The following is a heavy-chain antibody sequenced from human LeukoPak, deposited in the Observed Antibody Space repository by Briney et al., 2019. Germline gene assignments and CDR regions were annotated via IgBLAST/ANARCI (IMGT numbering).Heavy chain of an antibody. D-gene: IGHD5-24*01. CDR1: GYTFTSYD. Sequence: ASVKVSCKASGYTFTSYDINWVRQPTGQGLEWMGLMNPNSGNTGYAQKFQGRVTMTRNTSKSTAYMELSRLRSEDTAVYYCARAPRWFQSSGEIDYWGQGTPVTVSS. J-gene: IGHJ4*02. CDR3: ARAPRWFQSSGEIDY. V-gene: IGHV1-8*01. CDR2: MNPNSGNT.